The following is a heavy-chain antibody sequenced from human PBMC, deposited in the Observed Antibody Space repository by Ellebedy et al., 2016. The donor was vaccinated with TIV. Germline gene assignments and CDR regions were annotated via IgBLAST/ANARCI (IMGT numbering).Heavy chain of an antibody. CDR1: GGTFSRYA. V-gene: IGHV1-69*06. CDR2: IVPIFGTA. D-gene: IGHD3-10*01. J-gene: IGHJ4*02. Sequence: ASMKVSCKASGGTFSRYAISWVRQAPGQGLEWMGGIVPIFGTAYYARKFQGRVTITADKPPNTVYMELSSLRSEDTAVYYCAGKVVRGVITTLDSWGQGTLVTVSS. CDR3: AGKVVRGVITTLDS.